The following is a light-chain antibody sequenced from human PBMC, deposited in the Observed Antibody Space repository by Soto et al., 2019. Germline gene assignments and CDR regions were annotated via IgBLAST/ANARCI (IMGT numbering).Light chain of an antibody. V-gene: IGKV1-5*03. J-gene: IGKJ5*01. CDR3: QQYNNWPPIT. CDR2: KAS. CDR1: QSITTW. Sequence: DIQMTHSPSTPSGSVGVRVTITCRASQSITTWLAWYPQKPGKAPKLPIYKASSLESGVPSRFSGSGSGTEFNLTITSLQSEDFAVYYCQQYNNWPPITSGQGTRLEI.